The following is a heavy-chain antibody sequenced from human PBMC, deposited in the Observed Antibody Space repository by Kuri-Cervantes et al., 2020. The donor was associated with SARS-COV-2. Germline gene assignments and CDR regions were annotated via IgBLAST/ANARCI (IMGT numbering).Heavy chain of an antibody. V-gene: IGHV3-21*01. CDR1: GFQFDDYT. D-gene: IGHD6-13*01. CDR2: ISSSSSYI. J-gene: IGHJ4*02. Sequence: GGSLRLSCAASGFQFDDYTMHWVRQPPGKGLEWVSSISSSSSYIYYADSVKGRFTISRDNAKNSLYLQMNSLRAEDTAVYYCARDAHSTPGGYWGQGTLVTVSS. CDR3: ARDAHSTPGGY.